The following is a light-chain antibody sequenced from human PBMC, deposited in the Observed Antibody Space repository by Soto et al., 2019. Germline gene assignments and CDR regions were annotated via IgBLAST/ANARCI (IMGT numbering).Light chain of an antibody. V-gene: IGLV2-14*03. CDR3: VSFTTSTNYG. CDR2: DVA. Sequence: QSALTQPASVSASPGQSITISCTGTSSDVGGSNFVSWYQQHPGKPPKLIIYDVATRPSGVSNRFSGSKSGSTASLIISRLQTEDEADYYCVSFTTSTNYGFGSGTKLTVL. CDR1: SSDVGGSNF. J-gene: IGLJ1*01.